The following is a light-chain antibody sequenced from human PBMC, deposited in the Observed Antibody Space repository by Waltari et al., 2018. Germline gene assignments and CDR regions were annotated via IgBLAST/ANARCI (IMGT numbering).Light chain of an antibody. CDR3: GVTLYV. V-gene: IGLV2-14*03. J-gene: IGLJ1*01. CDR2: DVT. Sequence: QSALTQPASVSGSPGQSITISCAGTSSDVGASNYVSWYQQHPGKAPKLMIYDVTKRPSGVSGRFSGSKSGNTASLTISGLQAEDEADYLSGVTLYVFGTGTKVTVL. CDR1: SSDVGASNY.